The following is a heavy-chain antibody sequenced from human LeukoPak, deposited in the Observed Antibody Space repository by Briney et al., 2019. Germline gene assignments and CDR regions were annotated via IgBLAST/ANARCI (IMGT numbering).Heavy chain of an antibody. CDR2: ISSSSSYT. V-gene: IGHV3-11*06. CDR3: ARVGDYHFDY. J-gene: IGHJ4*02. D-gene: IGHD3-16*01. CDR1: GFTFSDYY. Sequence: GSLRLSCAASGFTFSDYYMSWIRQAPGKGLEWVSYISSSSSYTNYADSVKGRFTISRDNAKNSPYLQMNSLRAEDTAVYYCARVGDYHFDYWGQGTLVTVSS.